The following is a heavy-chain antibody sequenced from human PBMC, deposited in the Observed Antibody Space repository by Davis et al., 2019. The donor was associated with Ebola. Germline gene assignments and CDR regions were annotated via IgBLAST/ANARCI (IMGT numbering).Heavy chain of an antibody. Sequence: KVSCKGSGYSFTSYWIGWVRQMPGKGLDWMGIIYPGDSDTRYSPSFQGQVTISADKSVNTAYLQWSSLKASNSAMYYCASTGSGWYNFDYWGQGTLVTVS. V-gene: IGHV5-51*01. CDR2: IYPGDSDT. D-gene: IGHD6-19*01. CDR3: ASTGSGWYNFDY. CDR1: GYSFTSYW. J-gene: IGHJ4*02.